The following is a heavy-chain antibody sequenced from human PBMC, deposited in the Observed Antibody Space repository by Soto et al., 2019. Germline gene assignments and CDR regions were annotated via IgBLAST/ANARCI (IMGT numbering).Heavy chain of an antibody. V-gene: IGHV3-21*01. CDR3: ARAYSSSWYSNYYYYMDV. Sequence: EVQLVESGGGLVKPGGSLRLSCAASGFTFSSYSMNWVRQAPGKGLEWVSSISSSSSYIYYADSVKGRFTISRDNAKNSLYLQKNSQRAEDTAVYYCARAYSSSWYSNYYYYMDVWGNGNTVTVSS. CDR1: GFTFSSYS. D-gene: IGHD6-13*01. J-gene: IGHJ6*03. CDR2: ISSSSSYI.